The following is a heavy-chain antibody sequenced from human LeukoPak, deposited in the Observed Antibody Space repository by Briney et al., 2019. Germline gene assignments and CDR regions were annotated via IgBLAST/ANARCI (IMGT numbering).Heavy chain of an antibody. CDR2: IYPGDSDT. J-gene: IGHJ4*02. CDR1: GYSFTSYW. V-gene: IGHV5-51*01. Sequence: GESLKISCKGSGYSFTSYWIGWVRQMPGKGLEWMGIIYPGDSDTKYSPSFEGQVAISADKSISTAYLQWSSLKASDSAMYYCARHGDTWPFDYWGQGTLVTVSS. CDR3: ARHGDTWPFDY.